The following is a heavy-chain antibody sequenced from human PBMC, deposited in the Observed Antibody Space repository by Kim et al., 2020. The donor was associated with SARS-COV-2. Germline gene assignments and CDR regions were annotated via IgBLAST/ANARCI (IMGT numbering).Heavy chain of an antibody. V-gene: IGHV3-74*01. Sequence: GGSLRLSCAVSGFTFSSYWMHWVRQAPGEGLVWVSRINSDGSSTDYADSVKGRFTISRDSAKNTVYLQMNSLRVEDTAVYYCARDLGLFRFWGQGTLVTVSS. CDR3: ARDLGLFRF. CDR2: INSDGSST. D-gene: IGHD3-16*01. CDR1: GFTFSSYW. J-gene: IGHJ4*02.